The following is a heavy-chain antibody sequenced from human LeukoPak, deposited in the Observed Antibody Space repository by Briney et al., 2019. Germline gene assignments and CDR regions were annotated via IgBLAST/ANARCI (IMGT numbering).Heavy chain of an antibody. D-gene: IGHD3-10*01. CDR1: GGSFSGYY. CDR3: ARTRRHYYGSGKNLTPWPAGLDA. Sequence: SETLSLTCAVYGGSFSGYYWSWIRQPPGKGLEWIGYSGSTNYNPSLKSRVTISIDMSKRHFSLTLSSVTAADTAVYYCARTRRHYYGSGKNLTPWPAGLDAWGRGTTVIVS. J-gene: IGHJ6*02. V-gene: IGHV4-34*01. CDR2: YSGST.